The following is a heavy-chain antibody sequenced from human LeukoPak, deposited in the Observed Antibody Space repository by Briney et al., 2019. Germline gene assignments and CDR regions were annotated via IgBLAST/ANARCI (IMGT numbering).Heavy chain of an antibody. V-gene: IGHV3-23*01. CDR3: AKDGYIAVAAYDY. CDR2: ISGSGGST. D-gene: IGHD6-19*01. CDR1: GFTFSSYA. Sequence: GGSLRLSCAASGFTFSSYAMSWVRQAPGKGLEWVSAISGSGGSTYYADSVKGRFTISRDNSKNTLYLQMNSLRVEDTAVYYCAKDGYIAVAAYDYWGQGTLVTVSS. J-gene: IGHJ4*02.